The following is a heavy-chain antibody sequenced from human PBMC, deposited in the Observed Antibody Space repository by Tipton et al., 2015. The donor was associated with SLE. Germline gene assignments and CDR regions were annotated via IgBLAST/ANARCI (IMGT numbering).Heavy chain of an antibody. Sequence: TLSLTCAVYGGSFSGYYWSWIRQPPGKGLEWIGEINHSGSTNYNPSLKSRVTISVDTSKNQFSLKLSSVTAADTAGYYCARGLVVITGGFDYWGQGTLVTVSS. J-gene: IGHJ4*02. CDR2: INHSGST. CDR1: GGSFSGYY. V-gene: IGHV4-34*01. CDR3: ARGLVVITGGFDY. D-gene: IGHD3-22*01.